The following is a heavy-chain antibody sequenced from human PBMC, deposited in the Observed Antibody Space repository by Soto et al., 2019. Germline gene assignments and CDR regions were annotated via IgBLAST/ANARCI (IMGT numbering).Heavy chain of an antibody. Sequence: SETLSLTCNVSGASISSSRYYWGWIRQPPGKGLEWIGSIYYSGSTNYNPSLKSRVSISVDTSKNQFSLKFTSVTAAYTALYFFASLAVTTFRFRDYYYGMDVWGQGTTVS. J-gene: IGHJ6*02. CDR1: GASISSSRYY. D-gene: IGHD4-17*01. V-gene: IGHV4-39*01. CDR3: ASLAVTTFRFRDYYYGMDV. CDR2: IYYSGST.